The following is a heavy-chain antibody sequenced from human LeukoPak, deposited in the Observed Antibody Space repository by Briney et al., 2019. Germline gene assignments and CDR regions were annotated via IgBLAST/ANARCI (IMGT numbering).Heavy chain of an antibody. Sequence: GGSLRLSCAASGFTFTSYSMNWVRQAPGKGLEWFSSISGSGSDTYYADSVKGRFTISRDNARNSLYLQMNSLRAEDTAIYYCVSHSRIQVRTDFDYWGQGTLVTVSS. J-gene: IGHJ4*02. V-gene: IGHV3-21*06. CDR1: GFTFTSYS. CDR3: VSHSRIQVRTDFDY. CDR2: ISGSGSDT. D-gene: IGHD5-18*01.